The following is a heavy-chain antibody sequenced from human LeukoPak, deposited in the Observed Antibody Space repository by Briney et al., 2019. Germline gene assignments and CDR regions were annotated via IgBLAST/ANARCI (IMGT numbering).Heavy chain of an antibody. CDR3: ARVVVGDSSGWYIRY. V-gene: IGHV1-2*02. CDR1: GYAFTDYN. CDR2: INTYTGGI. Sequence: ASVKVSCKASGYAFTDYNIHWVRQAPGRGLEWMGWINTYTGGIHSAQKFQGRVTMTRDTSISTAYMELSRLRSDDTAVYYCARVVVGDSSGWYIRYWGQGTLVTVSS. D-gene: IGHD6-19*01. J-gene: IGHJ4*02.